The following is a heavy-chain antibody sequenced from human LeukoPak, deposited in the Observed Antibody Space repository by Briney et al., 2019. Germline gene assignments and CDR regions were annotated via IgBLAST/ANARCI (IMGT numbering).Heavy chain of an antibody. CDR2: IKQDGREI. J-gene: IGHJ4*02. Sequence: GESLKISCVASEFTFSSYWMSWVRQAPGRGLEWVANIKQDGREIYYVDSVKGRFTISRDNAKKSLYLQMNSLRAEDTAVYYCARSYSRFDYWGQGTLVTVSS. CDR1: EFTFSSYW. CDR3: ARSYSRFDY. D-gene: IGHD6-13*01. V-gene: IGHV3-7*01.